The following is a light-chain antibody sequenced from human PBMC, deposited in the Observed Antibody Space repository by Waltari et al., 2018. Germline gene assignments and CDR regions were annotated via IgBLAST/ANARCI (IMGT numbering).Light chain of an antibody. CDR2: EDG. CDR1: SGRLASNY. Sequence: NFVLTQPLSVSESPGKTVTISCTGSSGRLASNYVQWYRQRPGSAPTPVIHEDGRSPSGVPDRFSGSIDRSSNSASLTISGLKTEDEGDYYCHSYVDTYHVFGGGTKLTVL. J-gene: IGLJ3*02. CDR3: HSYVDTYHV. V-gene: IGLV6-57*02.